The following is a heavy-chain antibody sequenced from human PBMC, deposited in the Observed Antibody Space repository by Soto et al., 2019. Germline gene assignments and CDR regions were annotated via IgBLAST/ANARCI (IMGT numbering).Heavy chain of an antibody. V-gene: IGHV4-30-2*01. CDR3: ARGGHDILTGYYPTKWFDP. J-gene: IGHJ5*02. CDR1: GGSISSGGYS. CDR2: IYHSGST. D-gene: IGHD3-9*01. Sequence: SETLSLTCAVSGGSISSGGYSCSWIRQPPGKGLEWIGYIYHSGSTYYNPSLKSRVTISVDRSKNQFSLKLSSVTAADTAVYYCARGGHDILTGYYPTKWFDPWGQGTLVTVSS.